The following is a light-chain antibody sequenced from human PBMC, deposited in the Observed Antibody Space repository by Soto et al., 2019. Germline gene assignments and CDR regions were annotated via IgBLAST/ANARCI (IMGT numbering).Light chain of an antibody. CDR1: QSVSSY. CDR2: DAS. CDR3: QQRSNRPVT. V-gene: IGKV3-11*01. J-gene: IGKJ3*01. Sequence: EIVLTQSPATLSLSPGERATLSCRASQSVSSYLAWYQQNPGQAPSLLIYDASNRATGIPARFSGSGSGTDFTLTISSLEPEDFAVYYCQQRSNRPVTFGPGTKVDIK.